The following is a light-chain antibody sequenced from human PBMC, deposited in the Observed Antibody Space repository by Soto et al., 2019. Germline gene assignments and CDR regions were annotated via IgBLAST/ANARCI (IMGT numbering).Light chain of an antibody. CDR2: NVS. J-gene: IGLJ2*01. CDR3: SSFARGYFVL. V-gene: IGLV2-14*01. CDR1: SSDVGGHNY. Sequence: QYALTQPASVSGSPGQSITISCSGTSSDVGGHNYVSWFQQPPGKVPKLIIYNVSVRPSGISDRFSGSKSGNTASLTISRLQADDEADYYCSSFARGYFVLFGGGTKVTVL.